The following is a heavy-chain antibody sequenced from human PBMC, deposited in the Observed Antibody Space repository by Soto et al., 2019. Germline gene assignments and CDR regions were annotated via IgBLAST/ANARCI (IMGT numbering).Heavy chain of an antibody. CDR2: ISTYNGNT. V-gene: IGHV1-18*04. CDR1: GYTFTTYG. Sequence: ASVKVSCKASGYTFTTYGISWVRQAPGQGLEWMGWISTYNGNTNYEQKLQGRVTMTTDTVTSTAYMELRSLRSDDTAVYYCARRGAYCSGGTCYHFDYWGQGTLVTVSS. CDR3: ARRGAYCSGGTCYHFDY. J-gene: IGHJ4*02. D-gene: IGHD2-15*01.